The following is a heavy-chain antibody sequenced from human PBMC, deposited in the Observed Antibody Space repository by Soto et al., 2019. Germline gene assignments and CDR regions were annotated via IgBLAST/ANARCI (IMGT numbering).Heavy chain of an antibody. Sequence: QVQLVQSGAEVKKPGSSVKVSCKASGGTFSSYTISWVRQAPGQGLEWMGRIIPILGIANYAQKCQGRVTITADKSTSTGYMELSSLRSEDTAVYYCARDDLDYGGNSPFGCWGQGTLVTVSS. V-gene: IGHV1-69*02. CDR1: GGTFSSYT. D-gene: IGHD4-17*01. CDR2: IIPILGIA. CDR3: ARDDLDYGGNSPFGC. J-gene: IGHJ4*02.